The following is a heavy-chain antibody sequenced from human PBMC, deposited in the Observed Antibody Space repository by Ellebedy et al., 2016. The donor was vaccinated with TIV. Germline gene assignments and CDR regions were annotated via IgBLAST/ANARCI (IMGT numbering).Heavy chain of an antibody. CDR3: ARVYSAATGTWVFDY. V-gene: IGHV4-4*02. D-gene: IGHD6-13*01. CDR2: IYHSGST. Sequence: SETLSLTCAVSGGSISSSNWWSWVRQPPGKGLEWIGEIYHSGSTNHNPSLKSRVTISVDKSKNQFFLKLSSVTAADTAVYYCARVYSAATGTWVFDYWGQGTLVTVSS. CDR1: GGSISSSNW. J-gene: IGHJ4*02.